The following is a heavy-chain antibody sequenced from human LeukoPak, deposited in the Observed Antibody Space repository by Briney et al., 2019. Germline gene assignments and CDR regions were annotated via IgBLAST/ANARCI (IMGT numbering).Heavy chain of an antibody. J-gene: IGHJ3*02. CDR2: ISGSGGST. CDR3: AKDPNGDYVGTFDI. CDR1: GFTLSSYA. D-gene: IGHD4-23*01. Sequence: GGSLRLSCVASGFTLSSYAMSWVRQAPGKGLEWVSFISGSGGSTYYTDSVKGRFTISRDNSKNTLSLQMSSLRAEDTAIYYCAKDPNGDYVGTFDIWGQGTTVIVS. V-gene: IGHV3-23*01.